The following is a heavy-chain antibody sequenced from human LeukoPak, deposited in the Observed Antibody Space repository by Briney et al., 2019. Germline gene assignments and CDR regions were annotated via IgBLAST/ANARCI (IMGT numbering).Heavy chain of an antibody. CDR2: IGGGGIDT. D-gene: IGHD2-8*01. CDR3: AKDMIKNNGVFDPFDI. V-gene: IGHV3-23*01. J-gene: IGHJ3*02. Sequence: GGSLRLSCLASGFTFGDFGMSWVRQAPGKGLEWVSHIGGGGIDTYYADSVKGRFTISRDNPKSTLYLQLTNLRADDAAVYCCAKDMIKNNGVFDPFDISGQRTMVTASS. CDR1: GFTFGDFG.